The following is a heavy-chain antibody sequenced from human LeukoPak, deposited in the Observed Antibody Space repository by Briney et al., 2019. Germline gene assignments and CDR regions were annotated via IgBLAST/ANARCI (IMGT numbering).Heavy chain of an antibody. CDR2: IIPIFGTA. V-gene: IGHV1-69*01. D-gene: IGHD1-26*01. CDR3: AREVVGATNFDY. CDR1: GGTFSSYA. J-gene: IGHJ4*02. Sequence: AASVKVSCKASGGTFSSYAISWVRRAPGQGLEWMGGIIPIFGTANYAQKFQGRVTITADESTSTAYMELSSLRSEDTAVYYCAREVVGATNFDYWGQGTLVTVSS.